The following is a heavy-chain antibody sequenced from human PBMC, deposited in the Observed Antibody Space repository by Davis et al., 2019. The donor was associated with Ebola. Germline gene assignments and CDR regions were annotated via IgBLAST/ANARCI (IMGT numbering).Heavy chain of an antibody. CDR3: ARNYGSIDF. Sequence: SETLSLTCTVNGESFSDYYWTWIRQPPGKGLEWIGEINHSGSTNYDPSLKSRVTISIDTSKNQFSLNLTSVTAADTAVYFCARNYGSIDFWGQGILVTVSS. CDR1: GESFSDYY. V-gene: IGHV4-34*01. J-gene: IGHJ4*02. CDR2: INHSGST. D-gene: IGHD4-17*01.